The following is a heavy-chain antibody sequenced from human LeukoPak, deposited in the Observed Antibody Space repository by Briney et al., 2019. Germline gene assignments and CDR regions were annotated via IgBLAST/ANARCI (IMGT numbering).Heavy chain of an antibody. J-gene: IGHJ5*02. D-gene: IGHD3-10*01. V-gene: IGHV5-51*01. CDR3: ARSHYGSGKYPFDP. CDR1: GYRFTSYW. CDR2: IYPGDSDT. Sequence: GESLKISCQGSGYRFTSYWIGWVRPMPGKGLEWMGIIYPGDSDTRYSPSFQGQVTISADKSISTAYLQWSSLKASDTAMYYCARSHYGSGKYPFDPWGQGTLVTVSS.